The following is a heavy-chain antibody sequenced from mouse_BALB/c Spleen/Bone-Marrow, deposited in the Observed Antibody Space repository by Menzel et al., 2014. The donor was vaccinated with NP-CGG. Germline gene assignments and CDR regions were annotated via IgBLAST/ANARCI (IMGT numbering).Heavy chain of an antibody. V-gene: IGHV1-9*01. CDR3: ARWDTTAMDY. J-gene: IGHJ4*01. Sequence: VKLVEPGAELMKPGASVKISCKATGYTFSSYWIEWVKQRPGHGLEWIGEILPGRGSTNYNEKFKGKATFTSDTSSNTAYMQLSSLTSEDSAVYYCARWDTTAMDYWGQGASVTVSS. CDR2: ILPGRGST. D-gene: IGHD1-1*01. CDR1: GYTFSSYW.